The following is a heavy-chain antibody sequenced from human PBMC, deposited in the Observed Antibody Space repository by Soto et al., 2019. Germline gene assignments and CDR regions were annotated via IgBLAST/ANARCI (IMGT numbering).Heavy chain of an antibody. J-gene: IGHJ4*02. V-gene: IGHV3-30*18. CDR2: ISYDGTNK. CDR1: GFYFGSYA. CDR3: AKLGFDSSGASSVFDV. D-gene: IGHD3-22*01. Sequence: GGFLRLSCAASGFYFGSYAMHWVRQAPGKGLEWVTIISYDGTNKYYADSAKGRFTISRDNSKNTLYLEMNSLRPEDTAIYFCAKLGFDSSGASSVFDVWGQGTLVTVSS.